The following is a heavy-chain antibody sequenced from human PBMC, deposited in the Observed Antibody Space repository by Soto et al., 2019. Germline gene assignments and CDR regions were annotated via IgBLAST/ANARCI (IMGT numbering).Heavy chain of an antibody. Sequence: SETLSLTCTVSGYSISSGYHWAWIRQPPGKGLEWLGSVHYSGNTYYNPSLKSRLTISVDTSKNQFSLKLSSVTAADTAVYYCARIITILGFDPWGQGTLVTVS. CDR1: GYSISSGYH. D-gene: IGHD3-3*01. V-gene: IGHV4-38-2*02. CDR3: ARIITILGFDP. CDR2: VHYSGNT. J-gene: IGHJ5*02.